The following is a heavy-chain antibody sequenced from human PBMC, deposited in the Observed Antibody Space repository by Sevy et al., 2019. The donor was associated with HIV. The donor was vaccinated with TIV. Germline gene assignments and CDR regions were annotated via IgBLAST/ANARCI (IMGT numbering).Heavy chain of an antibody. D-gene: IGHD3-22*01. CDR2: ISYDGTNK. J-gene: IGHJ3*01. CDR1: GFTFSSYA. V-gene: IGHV3-30-3*01. Sequence: GGSLRLSCAASGFTFSSYAMHWVRQAPGKGLEWVAFISYDGTNKDYADSVKGRFTISRDNLKNTLSLQMSSLRAEDTAVYYCARGGRRVIHGTFDFWGQGTMVTVSS. CDR3: ARGGRRVIHGTFDF.